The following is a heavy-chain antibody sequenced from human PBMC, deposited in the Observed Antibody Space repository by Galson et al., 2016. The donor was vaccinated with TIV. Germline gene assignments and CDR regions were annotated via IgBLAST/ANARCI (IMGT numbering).Heavy chain of an antibody. V-gene: IGHV5-51*01. J-gene: IGHJ3*02. Sequence: QSGAEVKKPGDSLKISCKGSGYSFTSYWIAWVRQMPGKGLELMGVIHPGDSDTRYSPSFQGQVSISADRSISTAYLQWSSLKASDTAMYYCAKQLDFDQRVLDAFHIWGQGTLLTVSS. D-gene: IGHD3-9*01. CDR3: AKQLDFDQRVLDAFHI. CDR2: IHPGDSDT. CDR1: GYSFTSYW.